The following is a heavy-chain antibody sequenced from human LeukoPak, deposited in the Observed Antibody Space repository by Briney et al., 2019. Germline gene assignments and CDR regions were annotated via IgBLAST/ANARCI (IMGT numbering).Heavy chain of an antibody. D-gene: IGHD6-6*01. J-gene: IGHJ5*02. CDR1: GGSFSGYY. Sequence: SETLSLTCAVYGGSFSGYYWSWIRQPPGKGLEWIGYIYHSGSTYYNPSLKSRVTISVDRSKNQFSLKLSSVTAADTAVYYCARGKGIAARSLRGNWFDPWGQGTLVTVSS. CDR2: IYHSGST. V-gene: IGHV4-34*01. CDR3: ARGKGIAARSLRGNWFDP.